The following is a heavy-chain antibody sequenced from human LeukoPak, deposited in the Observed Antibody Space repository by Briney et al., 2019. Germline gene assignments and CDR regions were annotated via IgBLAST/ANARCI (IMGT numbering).Heavy chain of an antibody. CDR1: GFNFINFP. J-gene: IGHJ4*02. D-gene: IGHD5-24*01. Sequence: PGGSLRLSCAASGFNFINFPMTWFRQAPGKGLEWVSFIGADGDTNYAESAKARFTTSRDNSKKTLFLEMHTLRVEDTAAYYCAKWNRMANREFFDWGQGTLVVVAS. V-gene: IGHV3-23*01. CDR2: FIGADGDT. CDR3: AKWNRMANREFFD.